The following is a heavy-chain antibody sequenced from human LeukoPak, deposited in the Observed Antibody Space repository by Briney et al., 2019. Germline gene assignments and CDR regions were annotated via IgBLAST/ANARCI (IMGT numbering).Heavy chain of an antibody. CDR2: IYYSGST. CDR3: ARGAMIVAFDI. J-gene: IGHJ3*02. D-gene: IGHD3-22*01. Sequence: PSETLSLTCTVSGGSISSGDYYWSWSRQPPGKGLEWIGYIYYSGSTYYNPSLKSRVTISVDTSKNQFSLKLSSVTAADTAVYYCARGAMIVAFDIWGQGTMVTVSS. CDR1: GGSISSGDYY. V-gene: IGHV4-30-4*01.